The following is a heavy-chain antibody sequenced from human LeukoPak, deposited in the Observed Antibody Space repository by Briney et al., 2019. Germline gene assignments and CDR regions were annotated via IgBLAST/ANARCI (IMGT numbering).Heavy chain of an antibody. J-gene: IGHJ4*02. Sequence: SETLSLTCTVSGGSISSYYWTWIRQPPGKALEWIGYIYYGGSSNSGSTNYNPSLKSRVTISMDTSKNQFSLKLTSVTAADTAVYYCARVPGTYLYYFDYWGQGTLVTVSS. D-gene: IGHD1-26*01. CDR3: ARVPGTYLYYFDY. CDR2: IYYGGSSNSGST. V-gene: IGHV4-59*01. CDR1: GGSISSYY.